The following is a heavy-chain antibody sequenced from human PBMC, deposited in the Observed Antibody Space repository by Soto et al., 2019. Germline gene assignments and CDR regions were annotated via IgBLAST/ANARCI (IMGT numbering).Heavy chain of an antibody. Sequence: ASVKVSCKASGFTFTSSAVQWVRQARGQRLEWIGWIVVGSGNTNYAQKFQERVTITRDMSTSTAYMELSSLRSEDTAVYYCAAFLLEDSGSYYNFDYRGQGPLVTVS. J-gene: IGHJ4*02. CDR3: AAFLLEDSGSYYNFDY. CDR1: GFTFTSSA. D-gene: IGHD1-26*01. CDR2: IVVGSGNT. V-gene: IGHV1-58*01.